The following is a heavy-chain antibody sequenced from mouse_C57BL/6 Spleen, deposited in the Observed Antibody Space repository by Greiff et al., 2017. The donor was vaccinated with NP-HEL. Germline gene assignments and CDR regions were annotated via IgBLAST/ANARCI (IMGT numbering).Heavy chain of an antibody. J-gene: IGHJ3*01. CDR3: AREGGYDRDWFAY. CDR2: INPNNGGT. D-gene: IGHD2-2*01. V-gene: IGHV1-26*01. Sequence: EVQLQQSGPELVKPGASVKISCKASGYTFTDYYMNWVKQSHGKSLEWIGDINPNNGGTSYNQKFKGKATLTVDKSSSTAYMELRSLTSEDSAVYYCAREGGYDRDWFAYWGQGTLVTVSA. CDR1: GYTFTDYY.